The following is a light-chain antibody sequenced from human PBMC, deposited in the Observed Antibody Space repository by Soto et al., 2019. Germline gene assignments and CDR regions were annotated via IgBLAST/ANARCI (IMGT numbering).Light chain of an antibody. V-gene: IGKV1-12*01. CDR3: LHNFSFPRT. CDR2: FAS. CDR1: QGIGDR. Sequence: DIQMNQYPSSVSASVGDRVTITCRASQGIGDRLAWYQQRPGKGPQVVVYFASTLQSGGPSRFSAKGSWVEFILPFNPLEGEDVSTDYCLHNFSFPRTFGQGTKVDIK. J-gene: IGKJ1*01.